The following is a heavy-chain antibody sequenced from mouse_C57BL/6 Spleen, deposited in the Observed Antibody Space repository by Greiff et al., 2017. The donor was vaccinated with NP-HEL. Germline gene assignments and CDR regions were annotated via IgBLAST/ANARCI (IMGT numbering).Heavy chain of an antibody. CDR1: GYTFTDYN. J-gene: IGHJ3*01. V-gene: IGHV1-18*01. D-gene: IGHD2-4*01. Sequence: EVQLQQSGPELVKPGASVKIPCKASGYTFTDYNMDWVKQSHGKSLEWIGDINPNNGGTIYNQKFKGKATLTVDKSSSTAYMELRSLTSEDTAVYYCARSNDDYDWFAYWGQGTLVTVSA. CDR3: ARSNDDYDWFAY. CDR2: INPNNGGT.